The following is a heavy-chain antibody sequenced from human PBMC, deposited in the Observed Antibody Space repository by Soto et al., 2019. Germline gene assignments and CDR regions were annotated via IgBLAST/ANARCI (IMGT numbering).Heavy chain of an antibody. CDR2: ISAYNGNT. J-gene: IGHJ6*02. V-gene: IGHV1-18*01. CDR3: AIVTTMVRGVINYGMDV. Sequence: QVKLVQSGAEVKKPGASVKVSCKASGYTFTSYGISWVRQAPGQGLEWMGWISAYNGNTNYAQKLQGRVTMTTDTSTSTAYMELRSLRSDDTAVYYCAIVTTMVRGVINYGMDVWGQGTTVTVSS. D-gene: IGHD3-10*01. CDR1: GYTFTSYG.